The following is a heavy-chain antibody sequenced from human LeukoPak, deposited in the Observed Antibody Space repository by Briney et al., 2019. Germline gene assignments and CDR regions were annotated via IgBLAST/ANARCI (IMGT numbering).Heavy chain of an antibody. D-gene: IGHD3-3*01. CDR1: GYTFTSYG. CDR2: IIPIFGTA. J-gene: IGHJ4*02. CDR3: ARGRPSLRFLEWYSY. Sequence: ASVKVSCKVSGYTFTSYGISWVRQALGQGLEWMGGIIPIFGTANYAQKFQGRVTITADKSTSTAYMELSSLRSEDTAVYYCARGRPSLRFLEWYSYWGQGTLVTVSS. V-gene: IGHV1-69*06.